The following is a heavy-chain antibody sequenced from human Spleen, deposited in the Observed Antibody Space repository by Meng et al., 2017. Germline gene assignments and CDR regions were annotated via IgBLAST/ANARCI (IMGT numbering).Heavy chain of an antibody. CDR3: ARDPTGVGYFDY. V-gene: IGHV1-3*01. Sequence: QVQLVQAVAEGKNPGAPVRISCKASGYTFTTYTIQWARQAPGQSLEWMGWVIAGSGQTRYSQKLQGRVAITRDTSASTVYMDLSSLISEDTAVYYCARDPTGVGYFDYWGHGSLVTVSS. D-gene: IGHD3-22*01. CDR2: VIAGSGQT. J-gene: IGHJ4*01. CDR1: GYTFTTYT.